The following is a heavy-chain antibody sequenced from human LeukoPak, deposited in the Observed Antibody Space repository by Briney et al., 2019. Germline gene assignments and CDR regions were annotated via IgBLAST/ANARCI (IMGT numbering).Heavy chain of an antibody. CDR3: ARVYSGYDLPGSLANYYFDY. Sequence: SETLSLTCTDSGGSISSYYWSWIRQPAGKGLEWIGRFYSGGSTDYNPSIKSRVTMSVDTSKNQFSLKLSSVTAADTAVYYCARVYSGYDLPGSLANYYFDYWGQGTLVTVSS. V-gene: IGHV4-4*07. CDR1: GGSISSYY. D-gene: IGHD5-12*01. CDR2: FYSGGST. J-gene: IGHJ4*02.